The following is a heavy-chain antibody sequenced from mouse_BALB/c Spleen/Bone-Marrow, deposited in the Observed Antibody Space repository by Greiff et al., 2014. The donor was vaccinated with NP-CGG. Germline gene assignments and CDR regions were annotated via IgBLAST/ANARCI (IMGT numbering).Heavy chain of an antibody. D-gene: IGHD2-3*01. J-gene: IGHJ1*01. V-gene: IGHV1-4*01. CDR2: IDPSSGYS. CDR1: GYTFTSYT. CDR3: APYDGYYNWYFDV. Sequence: VQLQESGAELARPGASVKMSCKASGYTFTSYTMHWIKQRPGQGLEWIGYIDPSSGYSNYNQKFKDKATLTADISSSTAYMRLSSLTSEDYAVYYCAPYDGYYNWYFDVWGAGTTVTVSS.